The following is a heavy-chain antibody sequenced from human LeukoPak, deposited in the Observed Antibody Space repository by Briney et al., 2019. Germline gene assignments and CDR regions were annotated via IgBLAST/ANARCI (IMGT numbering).Heavy chain of an antibody. CDR1: GFSVSNNF. CDR3: ARSVAVAGAFTRYGMDV. J-gene: IGHJ6*02. Sequence: GGSLRLSCAVSGFSVSNNFMSWVRQAPGRGLEYVSIIYSGGLTYYADSVKGRFTISRDNSKNTLYLQMNSLRAEDTAVYYCARSVAVAGAFTRYGMDVWGQGTTVTVSS. D-gene: IGHD6-19*01. CDR2: IYSGGLT. V-gene: IGHV3-53*01.